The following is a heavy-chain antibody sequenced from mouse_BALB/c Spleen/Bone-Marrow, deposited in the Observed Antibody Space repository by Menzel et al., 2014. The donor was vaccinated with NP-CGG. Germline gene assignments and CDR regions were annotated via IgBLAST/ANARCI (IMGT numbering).Heavy chain of an antibody. D-gene: IGHD3-2*02. J-gene: IGHJ2*01. CDR2: ISSGSSTT. Sequence: EVHLVESGGGLVQPGGSRKLSCAASGFTFSSFGMHWVRQAPEKGLEWVAYISSGSSTTYYADTLKGRFTISRDNPKNTLFLQMTSLRSEDTAMYYCARSRLRGYYFDYWGQGTTLTVSS. CDR1: GFTFSSFG. CDR3: ARSRLRGYYFDY. V-gene: IGHV5-17*02.